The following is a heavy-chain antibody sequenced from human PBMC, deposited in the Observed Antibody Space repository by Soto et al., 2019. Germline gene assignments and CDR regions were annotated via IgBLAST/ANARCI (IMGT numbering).Heavy chain of an antibody. CDR3: AKDGIAWH. Sequence: GGSLRLSCTASGFTFGDYTMHWVRQAPGKCLEWVSLITWDGINIEYADSVRGRFTISRDNSKNSLYLQMNGLRHEDTAFYYCAKDGIAWHWGQGTLVTVSS. V-gene: IGHV3-43*01. CDR2: ITWDGINI. D-gene: IGHD2-15*01. J-gene: IGHJ4*02. CDR1: GFTFGDYT.